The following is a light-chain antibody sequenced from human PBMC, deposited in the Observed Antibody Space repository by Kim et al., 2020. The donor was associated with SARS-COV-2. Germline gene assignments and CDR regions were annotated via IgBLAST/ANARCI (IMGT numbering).Light chain of an antibody. CDR3: SAWDSSLSAQV. V-gene: IGLV10-54*01. CDR1: SNNVGDQG. Sequence: QTARLTCTGNSNNVGDQGAAWLQQHQGHPPKLRSYRNNNRPSGISERFSAYRSGNTASLTITGLQPEDEADYYCSAWDSSLSAQVFGGGTQLTVL. J-gene: IGLJ3*02. CDR2: RNN.